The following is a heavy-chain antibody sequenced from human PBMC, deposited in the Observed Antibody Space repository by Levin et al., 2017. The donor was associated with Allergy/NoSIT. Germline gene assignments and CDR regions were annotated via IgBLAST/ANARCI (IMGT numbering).Heavy chain of an antibody. CDR1: GYTFTSYY. CDR2: INPSGGSA. V-gene: IGHV1-46*01. D-gene: IGHD5-18*01. Sequence: ASVKVSCKASGYTFTSYYMHWVRQAPGQGLEWMGIINPSGGSATYAQKFQGRVTMTRDTSTSTVYMELSSLRSEDTAVYYCARRGCSYGNYYGMDVWGQGTTVTVSS. J-gene: IGHJ6*02. CDR3: ARRGCSYGNYYGMDV.